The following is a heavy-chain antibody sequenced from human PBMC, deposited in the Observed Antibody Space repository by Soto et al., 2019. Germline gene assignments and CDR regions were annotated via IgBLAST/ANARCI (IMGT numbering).Heavy chain of an antibody. CDR1: GFTLSSCV. D-gene: IGHD6-6*01. CDR2: IDVGGGGT. CDR3: AKGPEQLVHGVFDY. Sequence: GGSLRLSXAASGFTLSSCVMSWVRQAPGKGLEWVSGIDVGGGGTYYADSVKGRFTISRDNSKNTLYLQMNSLRADDTAVYYCAKGPEQLVHGVFDYWGQGTLVTVSS. V-gene: IGHV3-23*01. J-gene: IGHJ4*02.